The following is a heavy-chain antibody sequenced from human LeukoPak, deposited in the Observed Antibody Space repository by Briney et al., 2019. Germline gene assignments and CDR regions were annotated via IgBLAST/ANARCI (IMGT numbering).Heavy chain of an antibody. D-gene: IGHD6-13*01. CDR2: INHSGST. CDR1: GGSFSGYY. CDR3: ARGSNSWYRHYYFDY. V-gene: IGHV4-34*01. Sequence: SETLSLTCAVYGGSFSGYYWSWIRQPPGKGLEWIGEINHSGSTNYNPSLKSRVTISVDTSKNQFSLKLSSVTAADTAVYYCARGSNSWYRHYYFDYWGQGTLVTVSS. J-gene: IGHJ4*02.